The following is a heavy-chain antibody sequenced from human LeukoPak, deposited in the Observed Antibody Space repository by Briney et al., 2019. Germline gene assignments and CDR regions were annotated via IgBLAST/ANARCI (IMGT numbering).Heavy chain of an antibody. D-gene: IGHD6-6*01. CDR3: ARVYYSSSFRYFDY. V-gene: IGHV3-7*01. J-gene: IGHJ4*02. Sequence: GGSLKLSCAASGFTFSSYWMSWVCQAPGKGLEWVANIKHDGGEKYYVDSVKGRFTISRDNAKNSLYLQMNSLRAEDTAVYYCARVYYSSSFRYFDYWGQGTLVTVSS. CDR2: IKHDGGEK. CDR1: GFTFSSYW.